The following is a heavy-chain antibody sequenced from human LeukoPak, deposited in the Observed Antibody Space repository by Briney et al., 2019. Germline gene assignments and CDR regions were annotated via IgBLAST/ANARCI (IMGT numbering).Heavy chain of an antibody. CDR3: ARLSHYDSSGYYYGFDY. D-gene: IGHD3-22*01. CDR1: GGSFSGYY. Sequence: SETLSLTCAVYGGSFSGYYWSWIRQPPGKGLEWIGEINHSGSTNYNPSLKSRVTISVDTSKNQFSLKLSSVTAADTAVYYCARLSHYDSSGYYYGFDYWGQGTLVTVSS. J-gene: IGHJ4*02. CDR2: INHSGST. V-gene: IGHV4-34*01.